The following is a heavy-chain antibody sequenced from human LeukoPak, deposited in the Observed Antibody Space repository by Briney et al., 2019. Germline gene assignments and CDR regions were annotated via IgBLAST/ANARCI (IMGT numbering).Heavy chain of an antibody. J-gene: IGHJ4*02. CDR3: ARPNTMVRGVGRLIDY. D-gene: IGHD3-10*01. V-gene: IGHV3-11*04. Sequence: GGSLRLSCAASGFTFSDYYMSWIRQAPGKGLEWVSYITNSGSTIYYADSVKGRFTISRDNAKNSLYLQMNSLRAEDTAVYYCARPNTMVRGVGRLIDYWGQGTLVTVSS. CDR1: GFTFSDYY. CDR2: ITNSGSTI.